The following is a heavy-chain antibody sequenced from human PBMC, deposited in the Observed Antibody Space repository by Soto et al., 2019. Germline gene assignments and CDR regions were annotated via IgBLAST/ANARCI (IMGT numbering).Heavy chain of an antibody. CDR3: ARPPGSGTLFAN. D-gene: IGHD2-15*01. V-gene: IGHV5-51*01. J-gene: IGHJ4*02. CDR2: IYPGYSDI. CDR1: GYSFADSW. Sequence: GESLKISCPGSGYSFADSWIGWVRQVPGRGLEWVGIIYPGYSDIRYRPSFQGRVTISADKSVNTAYLQWSSLRASDTAIYYCARPPGSGTLFANWGQGTPVTVSS.